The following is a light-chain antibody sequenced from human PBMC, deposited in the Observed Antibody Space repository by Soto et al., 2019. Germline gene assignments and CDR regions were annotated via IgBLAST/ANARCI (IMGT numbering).Light chain of an antibody. CDR1: QSVSSN. CDR3: QQYSTYPLT. V-gene: IGKV3-15*01. Sequence: EIVMTQSPATLSVSPGERATLSCRASQSVSSNLAWYQQKPGQAPRLLIYGASTRATGIPARFSGSGSGTEFTLTISSLQSEDFATYYCQQYSTYPLTFGGGTKVDIK. J-gene: IGKJ4*01. CDR2: GAS.